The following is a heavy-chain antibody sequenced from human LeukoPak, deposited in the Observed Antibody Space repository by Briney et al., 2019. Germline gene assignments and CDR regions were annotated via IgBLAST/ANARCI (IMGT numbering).Heavy chain of an antibody. CDR1: GGTFSSYA. D-gene: IGHD3-22*01. CDR2: IIPIFGTA. Sequence: GASVKVSCKASGGTFSSYAISWVRQAPGQGLEWMGGIIPIFGTANYAQKFQGRVTITADKSTSTAYMELSSLRSGDTAVYYCARGLVLNYYDSSGYEAWGQGTLVTVSS. V-gene: IGHV1-69*06. J-gene: IGHJ5*02. CDR3: ARGLVLNYYDSSGYEA.